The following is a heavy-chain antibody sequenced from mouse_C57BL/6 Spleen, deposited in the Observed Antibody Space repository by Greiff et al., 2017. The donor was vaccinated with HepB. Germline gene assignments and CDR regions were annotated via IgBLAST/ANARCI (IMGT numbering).Heavy chain of an antibody. CDR3: ARRGYYGSSYGFDYAMDY. Sequence: QVQLQQSGAELAKPGASVKLSCKASGYTFTSYWMHWVKQRPGQGLEWIGYINPSSGYTKYNQKFKDKATLTADKSSSTAYMQLSSLTYEDSAVYYCARRGYYGSSYGFDYAMDYWGQGTSVTVSS. J-gene: IGHJ4*01. CDR2: INPSSGYT. V-gene: IGHV1-7*01. CDR1: GYTFTSYW. D-gene: IGHD1-1*01.